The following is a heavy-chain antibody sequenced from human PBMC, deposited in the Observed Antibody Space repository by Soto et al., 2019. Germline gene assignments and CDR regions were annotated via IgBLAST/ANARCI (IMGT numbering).Heavy chain of an antibody. D-gene: IGHD3-22*01. J-gene: IGHJ6*02. CDR3: ARGWGYFDSSGFPYLYAMDV. CDR1: GFIFSTYW. CDR2: IKEDGSEK. V-gene: IGHV3-7*01. Sequence: GGSLRLSCAASGFIFSTYWMSWVRQAPGKGLEWVANIKEDGSEKYYVDSVEGRFTISRDNAKNSLYLQMTSLRAEDTALYYCARGWGYFDSSGFPYLYAMDVWGQGTTVTVSS.